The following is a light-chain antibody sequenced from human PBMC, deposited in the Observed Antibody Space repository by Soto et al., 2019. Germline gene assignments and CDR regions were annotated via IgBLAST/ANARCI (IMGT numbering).Light chain of an antibody. J-gene: IGLJ3*02. CDR2: EVS. Sequence: QSALTQPASVSGSPGQSITIPCTGTSSDVGGYTYASWYQQHPAKAPKLMIYEVSNRPSGVAHRFSGSKSGNTASLAISGLQAEDEADYYCFSYTTSSTLVFGGGTQLTVL. CDR3: FSYTTSSTLV. CDR1: SSDVGGYTY. V-gene: IGLV2-14*01.